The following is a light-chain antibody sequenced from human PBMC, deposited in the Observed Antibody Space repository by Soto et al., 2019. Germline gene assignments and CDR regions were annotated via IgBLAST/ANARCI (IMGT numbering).Light chain of an antibody. V-gene: IGKV3D-15*02. Sequence: EIVMTQSPATLSVSPGERVTVSCRASGSVGSNLAWYQQRPGQAPSLLIFAVTTRATDIPARFSGSGSGTEFTLTISSLQSEDFAVYYCQQHSSSPRTFGLGTKVDI. CDR1: GSVGSN. CDR2: AVT. J-gene: IGKJ1*01. CDR3: QQHSSSPRT.